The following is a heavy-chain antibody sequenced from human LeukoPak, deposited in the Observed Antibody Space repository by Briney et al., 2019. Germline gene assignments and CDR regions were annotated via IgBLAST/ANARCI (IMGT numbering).Heavy chain of an antibody. CDR3: ARGLRTYYYYMDV. J-gene: IGHJ6*03. D-gene: IGHD1/OR15-1a*01. V-gene: IGHV4-34*01. Sequence: SETLSLTCAVYGGSFSGYYWSWIRQPPGKGLELIGEINHSGSTNYNPSLKSRVTISVDTSKNQFSLKLSSVTAADTAVYYCARGLRTYYYYMDVWGKGTTVTVSS. CDR2: INHSGST. CDR1: GGSFSGYY.